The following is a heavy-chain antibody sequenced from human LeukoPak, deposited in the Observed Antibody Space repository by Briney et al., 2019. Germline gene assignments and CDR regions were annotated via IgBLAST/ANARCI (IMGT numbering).Heavy chain of an antibody. V-gene: IGHV1-18*01. J-gene: IGHJ5*02. D-gene: IGHD2-15*01. CDR2: ISTYDHDT. CDR3: VRDYFCSGGTCDDCFDP. CDR1: GYTFTDYG. Sequence: ASVKVSCKASGYTFTDYGISWVRQAPGQGLEWMVWISTYDHDTNYAQKFRGRVTMTTATSTSTAYMELRSLGSDDTAVYYCVRDYFCSGGTCDDCFDPWGQGTLVTVSS.